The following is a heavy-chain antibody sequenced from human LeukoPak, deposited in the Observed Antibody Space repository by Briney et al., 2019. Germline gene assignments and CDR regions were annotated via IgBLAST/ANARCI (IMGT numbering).Heavy chain of an antibody. CDR3: AREEQWLVPNNWFDP. CDR1: GYTFTSYY. V-gene: IGHV1-2*06. CDR2: INPNSGGT. D-gene: IGHD6-19*01. J-gene: IGHJ5*02. Sequence: ASVKVSCKASGYTFTSYYMHWVRQAPGQGLEWMGRINPNSGGTNYAQKFQGRVTMTRDTSISTAYMELSRLRSDDTAVYYCAREEQWLVPNNWFDPWGQGTLVTVSS.